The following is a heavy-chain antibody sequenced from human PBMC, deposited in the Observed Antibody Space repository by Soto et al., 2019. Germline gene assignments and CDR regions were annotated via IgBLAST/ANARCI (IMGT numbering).Heavy chain of an antibody. J-gene: IGHJ4*02. CDR1: GGSSSSYY. CDR3: ARGSFGPLSGAFDY. D-gene: IGHD7-27*01. CDR2: IYYSGST. V-gene: IGHV4-59*01. Sequence: SETLSLTCTVAGGSSSSYYWSWIRQPPGKGLEWIGYIYYSGSTNYNPSLKSRVTISVDTSKNQFSLKLSSVTAADTAVYYCARGSFGPLSGAFDYWGQGTLVTVSS.